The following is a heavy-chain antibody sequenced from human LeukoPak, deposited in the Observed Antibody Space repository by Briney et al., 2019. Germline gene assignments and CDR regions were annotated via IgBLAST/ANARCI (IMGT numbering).Heavy chain of an antibody. D-gene: IGHD3-10*01. CDR2: INPNSGGT. V-gene: IGHV1-2*02. J-gene: IGHJ6*03. Sequence: ASVKVSCNASGYTFTGYYMHWVRQAPGQGLEWMGWINPNSGGTNYAQKFQGRVTMTRDTSISTAYMELSRLRSDDTAVYYCARSEGSGSYTTYYYYYYMDVWGKGTTVTISS. CDR1: GYTFTGYY. CDR3: ARSEGSGSYTTYYYYYYMDV.